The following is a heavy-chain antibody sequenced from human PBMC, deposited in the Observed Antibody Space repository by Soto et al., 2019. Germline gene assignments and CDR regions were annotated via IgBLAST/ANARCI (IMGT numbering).Heavy chain of an antibody. CDR1: GFTFSTYG. CDR3: ARDFTAGATYSGPSYYAMDV. Sequence: VGSLRLSCAASGFTFSTYGLHWFRQAPGKGLEGVAGIRYDGSNQYYADSVEGQFTISRDNSKNTLYMQMDSLRADDTAVYYCARDFTAGATYSGPSYYAMDVWGQGTTVTVSS. V-gene: IGHV3-33*01. J-gene: IGHJ6*02. D-gene: IGHD1-26*01. CDR2: IRYDGSNQ.